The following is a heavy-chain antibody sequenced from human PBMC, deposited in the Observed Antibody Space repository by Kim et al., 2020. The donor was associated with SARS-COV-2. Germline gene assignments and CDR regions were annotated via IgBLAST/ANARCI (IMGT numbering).Heavy chain of an antibody. CDR1: GFTLSSYS. J-gene: IGHJ6*02. Sequence: GGSLRLSCAASGFTLSSYSMKWVRQAPGKGLEWVSFITGRSEYIHYADSVKGRFTISRDNAKNSVFLQMNSLRAEDTAVYYCTREGYYSALDVWGQGTTVTVSS. CDR3: TREGYYSALDV. CDR2: ITGRSEYI. V-gene: IGHV3-21*01.